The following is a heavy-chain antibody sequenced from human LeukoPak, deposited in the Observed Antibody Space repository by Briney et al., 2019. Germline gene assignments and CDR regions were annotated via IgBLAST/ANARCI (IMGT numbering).Heavy chain of an antibody. CDR3: ARGIDYGDYVGWFDP. V-gene: IGHV1-2*02. CDR2: INPNSGGI. CDR1: GYTFTGYY. D-gene: IGHD4-17*01. J-gene: IGHJ5*02. Sequence: ASVKVSCKASGYTFTGYYMHWVRQAPGQGLEWVGWINPNSGGINYAQKFQGRVTMTRDTSISTAYMELSRLRSDDTAVYYCARGIDYGDYVGWFDPWGQGTLVTVSS.